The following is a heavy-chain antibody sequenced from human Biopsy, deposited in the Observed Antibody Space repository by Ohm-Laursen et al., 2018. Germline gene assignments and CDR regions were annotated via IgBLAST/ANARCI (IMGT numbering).Heavy chain of an antibody. CDR3: ARQEFATSPLDY. V-gene: IGHV4-39*01. J-gene: IGHJ4*02. Sequence: SETLSLTCTVSGGSISDSTYHWGWIRQSPGKGLEWIGNIYYSGSTYYNPSLKSRVTISEDRSKNQFSLKQTSVTAADTAMYYCARQEFATSPLDYWGQGSLVTVSS. D-gene: IGHD3-10*01. CDR1: GGSISDSTYH. CDR2: IYYSGST.